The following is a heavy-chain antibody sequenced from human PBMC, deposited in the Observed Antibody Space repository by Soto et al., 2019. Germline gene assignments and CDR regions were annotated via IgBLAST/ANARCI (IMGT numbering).Heavy chain of an antibody. D-gene: IGHD2-8*01. V-gene: IGHV1-18*04. CDR3: AREKNGFDY. Sequence: ASVKVSCKASGYTFTGYYMHWVRQAPGQGLEWMGWISAYNGNTNYAQKLQGRVTMTTDTSTSTAYMELRSLRSDDTAVYYCAREKNGFDYWGQGTLVTVSS. CDR2: ISAYNGNT. J-gene: IGHJ4*02. CDR1: GYTFTGYY.